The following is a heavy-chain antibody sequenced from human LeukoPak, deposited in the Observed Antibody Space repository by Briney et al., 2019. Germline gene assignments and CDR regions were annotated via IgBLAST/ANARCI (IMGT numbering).Heavy chain of an antibody. CDR1: GFTFSNYW. D-gene: IGHD3-22*01. CDR2: INDDGSAT. Sequence: PGGSLRLSCAASGFTFSNYWMHWVRRVPGKGLVWVSRINDDGSATFYADSVKGRFTISRDDSKNTAYLQMNSLKTEDTAVYYCTSSRSTYYYDSSLPDWGQGTLVTVSS. V-gene: IGHV3-74*01. J-gene: IGHJ4*02. CDR3: TSSRSTYYYDSSLPD.